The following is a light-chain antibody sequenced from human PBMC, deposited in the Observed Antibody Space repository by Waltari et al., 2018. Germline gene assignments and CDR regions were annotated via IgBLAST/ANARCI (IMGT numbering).Light chain of an antibody. V-gene: IGLV3-21*04. J-gene: IGLJ3*02. CDR2: YDS. CDR3: QVWDRGAHWV. CDR1: DFGRKT. Sequence: SYVLTQPPSLSAAPGTTARVTRGGNDFGRKTGHWYQQRPARAPLLVIYYDSDRPSGIPERLSGSKSGNTATLTISRVEVGDEADYYCQVWDRGAHWVFGGGTKLTVL.